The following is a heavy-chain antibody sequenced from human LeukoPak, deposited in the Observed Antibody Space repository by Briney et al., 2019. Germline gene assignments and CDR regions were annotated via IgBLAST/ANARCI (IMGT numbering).Heavy chain of an antibody. CDR1: GFTFSSYS. CDR3: ARVWGIAAAGGEIEY. J-gene: IGHJ4*02. CDR2: ISSSSSTI. Sequence: PGGSLRLSCAASGFTFSSYSMNWVRQAPGKGLEWVSYISSSSSTIYYTDSVKGRFTISRDNAKNSLYLQMNSLRDEDTAVYYCARVWGIAAAGGEIEYWGQGTLVTVSS. V-gene: IGHV3-48*02. D-gene: IGHD6-13*01.